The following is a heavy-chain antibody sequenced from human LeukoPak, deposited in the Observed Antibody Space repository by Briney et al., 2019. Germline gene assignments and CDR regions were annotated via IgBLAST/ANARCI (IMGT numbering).Heavy chain of an antibody. CDR2: ISAYNGNT. D-gene: IGHD2-15*01. J-gene: IGHJ5*02. V-gene: IGHV1-18*01. Sequence: ASEKVSCKASGYTFTSYGISCVRQAPGQGLEWMGWISAYNGNTNYAQKLQGRVTMTTDTSTSTAYMELRSLRSDDTAVYYCARGCSGGSCYGSDWFDPWGQGTLVTVSS. CDR1: GYTFTSYG. CDR3: ARGCSGGSCYGSDWFDP.